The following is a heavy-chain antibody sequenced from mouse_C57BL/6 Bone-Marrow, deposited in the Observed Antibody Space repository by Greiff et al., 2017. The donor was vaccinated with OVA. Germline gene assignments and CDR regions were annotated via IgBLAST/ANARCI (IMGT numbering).Heavy chain of an antibody. D-gene: IGHD2-3*01. J-gene: IGHJ1*03. CDR2: ISSGGDYI. V-gene: IGHV5-9-1*02. Sequence: EVQGVESGEGLVKPGGSLKLSCAASGFTFSSYAMSWVRQTPEKRLEWVAYISSGGDYIYYADTVKGRFTISRDNARNTLYLQMSSLKSEDTAMYYCTRDGGSYGYFDVWGTGTTVTVSS. CDR3: TRDGGSYGYFDV. CDR1: GFTFSSYA.